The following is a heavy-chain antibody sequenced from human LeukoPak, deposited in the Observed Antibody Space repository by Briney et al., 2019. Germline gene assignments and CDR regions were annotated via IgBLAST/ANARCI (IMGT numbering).Heavy chain of an antibody. CDR3: ARGDPQEYCSGGSCPYFDY. CDR1: GYTFTSYD. D-gene: IGHD2-15*01. J-gene: IGHJ4*02. Sequence: GASVKVSCKASGYTFTSYDFNGVRQATGQGLEWMGWMNPNSGNTGYAQKFQGRLTMTRNTSINTAYMEVSSLISEDTAVYYCARGDPQEYCSGGSCPYFDYWGQGTLVTVSS. CDR2: MNPNSGNT. V-gene: IGHV1-8*01.